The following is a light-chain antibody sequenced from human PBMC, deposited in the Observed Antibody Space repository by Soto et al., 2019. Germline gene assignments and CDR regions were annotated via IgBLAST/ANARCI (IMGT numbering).Light chain of an antibody. J-gene: IGKJ1*01. Sequence: EIVMTQSPATLSVSPGERATLSCRASQSVSSSYLAWYQQKPGQAPRLLIYGASSRATGIPDRFSGSGSGTDFTLTISRLEPEDFAVYHCQQYGSSGTFGQGTKVDIK. CDR2: GAS. CDR3: QQYGSSGT. CDR1: QSVSSSY. V-gene: IGKV3-20*01.